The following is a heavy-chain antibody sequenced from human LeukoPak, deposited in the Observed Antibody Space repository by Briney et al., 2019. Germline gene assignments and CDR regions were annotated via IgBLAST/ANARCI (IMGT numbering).Heavy chain of an antibody. D-gene: IGHD3-3*01. CDR1: GFTFKNCA. V-gene: IGHV3-23*01. J-gene: IGHJ4*02. Sequence: GGSLRLSCAASGFTFKNCAMSWVRQAPGKGLEWVSAISGSGGSTYYADSVKGRFTISRDNSKNTLYLQMNSLRAEDTAVYYCAKGGHYDFWSGYYTPDYWGQGTLVTVSS. CDR2: ISGSGGST. CDR3: AKGGHYDFWSGYYTPDY.